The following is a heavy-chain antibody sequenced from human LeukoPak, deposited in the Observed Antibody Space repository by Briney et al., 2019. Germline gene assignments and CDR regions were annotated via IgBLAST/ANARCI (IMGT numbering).Heavy chain of an antibody. V-gene: IGHV4-59*08. D-gene: IGHD3-22*01. J-gene: IGHJ3*02. CDR2: VFYRGST. CDR1: GGSMSGDY. Sequence: SETLSLTCSVSGGSMSGDYWNWVRQTPGKTLEWIGYVFYRGSTNYNPSLKSRVTISVDTSKNQFSLKLSSVTAADTAVYFCARGPYSYDSSGAFDIWGQGTMVTVSS. CDR3: ARGPYSYDSSGAFDI.